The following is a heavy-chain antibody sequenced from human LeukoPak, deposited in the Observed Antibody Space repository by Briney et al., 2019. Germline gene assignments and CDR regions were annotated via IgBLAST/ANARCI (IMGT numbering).Heavy chain of an antibody. CDR2: INPSGGST. J-gene: IGHJ5*02. CDR1: GYTFTSYY. D-gene: IGHD6-13*01. Sequence: ASVKVSCKASGYTFTSYYMHWVRQAPGQGLEWMGIINPSGGSTSYAQKFQGRVTMTTDTSTSTAYMELRSLRSDDTAVYYCARDPRSSSSWGPRDNWFDPWGQGTLVTVSS. CDR3: ARDPRSSSSWGPRDNWFDP. V-gene: IGHV1-46*01.